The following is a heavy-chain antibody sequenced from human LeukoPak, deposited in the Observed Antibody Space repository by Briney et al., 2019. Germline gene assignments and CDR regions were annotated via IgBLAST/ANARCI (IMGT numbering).Heavy chain of an antibody. J-gene: IGHJ4*02. Sequence: ASVKVSCKASGYTFTGYYIHWVRQAPGQGLEWMGWINPNSGGTKYAQDFQDRVTMTRDTSISTAYMELSSLRSEDTAVYYCARDSGSYGSNPDYWGQGTLVSVSS. V-gene: IGHV1-2*02. CDR2: INPNSGGT. D-gene: IGHD1-26*01. CDR3: ARDSGSYGSNPDY. CDR1: GYTFTGYY.